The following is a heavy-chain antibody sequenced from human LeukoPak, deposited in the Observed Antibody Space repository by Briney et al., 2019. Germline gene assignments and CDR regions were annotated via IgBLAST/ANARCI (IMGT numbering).Heavy chain of an antibody. D-gene: IGHD2-21*01. Sequence: GGSLRLSCAASGFTFSGYWMTWVRQAPGKGLQYVVNIKEDGSEKYYVDSVKGRFTISRDNTKNALYLQMSSLRGDDTAVYYCVRDCGFHTFDYWGQGTLVTVSS. V-gene: IGHV3-7*05. CDR2: IKEDGSEK. CDR3: VRDCGFHTFDY. CDR1: GFTFSGYW. J-gene: IGHJ4*02.